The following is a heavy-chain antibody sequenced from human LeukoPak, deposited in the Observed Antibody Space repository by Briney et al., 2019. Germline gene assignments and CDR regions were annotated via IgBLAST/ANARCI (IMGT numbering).Heavy chain of an antibody. Sequence: QPGRSLRLSCAASGFTFSSYGMHWVRQAPGKGLEWVAVISYDGSNKYYADSVKGRFTISRDNSKNTLYLQMNSLRAEDTAVYYCARGALAAFWGQGTLVTVSS. J-gene: IGHJ4*02. CDR2: ISYDGSNK. CDR1: GFTFSSYG. D-gene: IGHD3-16*01. V-gene: IGHV3-30*03. CDR3: ARGALAAF.